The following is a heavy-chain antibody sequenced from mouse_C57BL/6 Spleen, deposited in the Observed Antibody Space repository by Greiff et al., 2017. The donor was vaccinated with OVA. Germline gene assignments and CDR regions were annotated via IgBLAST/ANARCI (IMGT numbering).Heavy chain of an antibody. CDR2: IRSDGSN. Sequence: EVQVVESGPGLVKPSQSLSLTCSVSGYSFTSGYYWYWIRQSPGNILEWMGYIRSDGSNNYNPSLKNRTSFTSDTSTNTSYLKLNSLTTEDSAPYYCARGGYDYPWFAYWGQGTLVTVSA. CDR3: ARGGYDYPWFAY. D-gene: IGHD2-13*01. J-gene: IGHJ3*01. CDR1: GYSFTSGYY. V-gene: IGHV3-6*01.